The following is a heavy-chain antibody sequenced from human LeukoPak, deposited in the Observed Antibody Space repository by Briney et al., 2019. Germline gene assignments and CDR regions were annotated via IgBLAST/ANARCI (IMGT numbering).Heavy chain of an antibody. CDR2: IYYSGST. CDR1: GASISSYY. Sequence: SETLSLTCTVSGASISSYYWSWIRQPPGKGLEWNGYIYYSGSTNYNPSLKSRVTISIDTSKNQFSLNLSSVTAADTAVYYCARVFWGQLHAFDFWGQGTMVTVSS. J-gene: IGHJ3*01. CDR3: ARVFWGQLHAFDF. D-gene: IGHD3-16*01. V-gene: IGHV4-59*01.